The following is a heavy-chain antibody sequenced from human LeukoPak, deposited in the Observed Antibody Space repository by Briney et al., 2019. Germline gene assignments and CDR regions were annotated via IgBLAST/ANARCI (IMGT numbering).Heavy chain of an antibody. V-gene: IGHV3-23*01. CDR1: GFTFSSYA. Sequence: GGALRLSCAASGFTFSSYAMSWVRQAPGKGLEGVSAISGSGGSTYSADSVKGRFTLSRENSQKTLYLQMKSLRAENTAVYYCAKETDRISFDYWGQGTLVTVSS. CDR2: ISGSGGST. CDR3: AKETDRISFDY. D-gene: IGHD3-3*02. J-gene: IGHJ4*02.